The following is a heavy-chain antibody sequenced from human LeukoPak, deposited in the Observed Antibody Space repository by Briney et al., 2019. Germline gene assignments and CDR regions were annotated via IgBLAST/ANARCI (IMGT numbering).Heavy chain of an antibody. CDR3: AKDYYGSGSYFDY. J-gene: IGHJ4*02. V-gene: IGHV3-30-3*02. CDR2: ISYDGSNK. Sequence: GGSLRLSCAASGFTFSSYAMHCVRQAPGKGLEWVAVISYDGSNKYYADSVKGRFTISRDNSKNTLYLQMNSLRAEDTAVYYCAKDYYGSGSYFDYWGQGTLVTVSS. CDR1: GFTFSSYA. D-gene: IGHD3-10*01.